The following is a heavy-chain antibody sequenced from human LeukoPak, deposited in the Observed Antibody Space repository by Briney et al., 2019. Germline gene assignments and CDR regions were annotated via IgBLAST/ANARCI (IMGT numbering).Heavy chain of an antibody. CDR3: ARRRYSSGWYSSYYFDY. CDR1: GGIFSSYA. J-gene: IGHJ4*02. CDR2: IIPILGIA. Sequence: SVKVSCKASGGIFSSYAISWVRQAPGQGLEWMGRIIPILGIANYAQKFQGRVTITADKSTSTAYMELSSLRSEDTAVYYCARRRYSSGWYSSYYFDYWGQGTLVTVSS. D-gene: IGHD6-19*01. V-gene: IGHV1-69*04.